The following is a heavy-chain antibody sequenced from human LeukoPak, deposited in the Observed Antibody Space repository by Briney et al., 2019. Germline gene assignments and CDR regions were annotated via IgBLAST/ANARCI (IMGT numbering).Heavy chain of an antibody. CDR2: IDHSGTT. CDR1: GGSFSGYY. D-gene: IGHD2-2*02. Sequence: PSETLSLTFVVYGGSFSGYYWTWIRQPPGKGPEWIGEIDHSGTTNYNPSRKSRVTMSVDTSKNQFSLMVSSVTAADTAVYYCATGRNGVVPAPILGVGPWYNYHYMDVWGKGTTVTVSS. J-gene: IGHJ6*03. CDR3: ATGRNGVVPAPILGVGPWYNYHYMDV. V-gene: IGHV4-34*01.